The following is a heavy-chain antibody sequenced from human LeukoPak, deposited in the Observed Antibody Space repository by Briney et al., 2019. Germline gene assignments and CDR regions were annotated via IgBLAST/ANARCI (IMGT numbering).Heavy chain of an antibody. CDR3: ARGSRLPSTVNSSPGDY. CDR2: MNPNSGNT. CDR1: GYTFTSYD. Sequence: ASVKVSCKASGYTFTSYDINWVRQATGQGLEWMGWMNPNSGNTGYAQKFQGRVTMTRNTSISTAYMELSSLRSEDTAVYYCARGSRLPSTVNSSPGDYWGQGTLVTVSS. V-gene: IGHV1-8*01. J-gene: IGHJ4*02. D-gene: IGHD4-17*01.